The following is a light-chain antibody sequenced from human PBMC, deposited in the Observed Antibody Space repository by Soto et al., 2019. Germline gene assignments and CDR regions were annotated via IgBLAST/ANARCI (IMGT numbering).Light chain of an antibody. V-gene: IGKV3-20*01. J-gene: IGKJ5*01. CDR3: QQYGSSST. CDR2: GAS. CDR1: QSVSSSY. Sequence: ENVFAQAPGTLSLSPGGRATLSCRASQSVSSSYLAWYQQKPGQAPRLLIYGASSRATGIPDRFSGSGSGTDFTLTISRLEPEDFAVYYCQQYGSSSTFGQGTRLEIK.